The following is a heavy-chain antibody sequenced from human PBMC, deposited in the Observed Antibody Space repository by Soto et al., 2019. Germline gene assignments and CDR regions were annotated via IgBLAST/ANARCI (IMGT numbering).Heavy chain of an antibody. Sequence: QPGGSLRLSCAASGFTFSSYAMHWVRQAPGKGLEWVAVISYDGSNKYYADSVKGRFTISRDNSKNTLYLQMNSLRAEDTAVYYCARDGPTVTTFEVYYYYGMDVWGQGTTVTVSS. CDR2: ISYDGSNK. V-gene: IGHV3-30-3*01. D-gene: IGHD4-17*01. J-gene: IGHJ6*02. CDR3: ARDGPTVTTFEVYYYYGMDV. CDR1: GFTFSSYA.